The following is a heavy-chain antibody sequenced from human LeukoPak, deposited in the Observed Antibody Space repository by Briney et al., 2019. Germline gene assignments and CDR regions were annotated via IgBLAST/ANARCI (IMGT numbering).Heavy chain of an antibody. CDR1: GYTFTTYH. Sequence: GASVKVSCKASGYTFTTYHLHWVRQAPGQGLEWMGWISAYNGNTNYAQKLQGRVTMTTDTSTATAYMELRSLRSDDTAVYYCARGGNYFRFDPWGQGTLVTVSS. CDR2: ISAYNGNT. D-gene: IGHD1-26*01. V-gene: IGHV1-18*04. CDR3: ARGGNYFRFDP. J-gene: IGHJ5*02.